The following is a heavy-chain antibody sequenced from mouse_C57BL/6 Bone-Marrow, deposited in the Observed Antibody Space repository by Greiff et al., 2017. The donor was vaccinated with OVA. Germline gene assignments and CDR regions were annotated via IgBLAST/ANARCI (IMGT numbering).Heavy chain of an antibody. CDR2: INPSSGYT. Sequence: QVQLQQSGADLARPGASVKMSCKASGYTFTSYTMHWVKQRPGQGLEWIGYINPSSGYTKYNQKFKDKATLTADKSSSTAYMQLSSLTSEDSAVYYCARGGLRLYAMDYWGQGTSVTVSS. CDR3: ARGGLRLYAMDY. CDR1: GYTFTSYT. J-gene: IGHJ4*01. D-gene: IGHD2-4*01. V-gene: IGHV1-4*01.